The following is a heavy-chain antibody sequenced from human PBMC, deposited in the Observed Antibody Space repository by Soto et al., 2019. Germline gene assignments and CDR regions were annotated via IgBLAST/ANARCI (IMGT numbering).Heavy chain of an antibody. V-gene: IGHV4-34*01. J-gene: IGHJ6*02. CDR1: GVSFSGYY. CDR2: INHSGST. CDR3: ARQIFVYCSGGSCYSNGGYGMDV. D-gene: IGHD2-15*01. Sequence: SETLSLTCAVYGVSFSGYYWILIRPPPGKGLEWIGEINHSGSTNYSPSFQGHVTISADKSISTAYLQWSSLKASDTAMYYCARQIFVYCSGGSCYSNGGYGMDVWGQGTTVTVSS.